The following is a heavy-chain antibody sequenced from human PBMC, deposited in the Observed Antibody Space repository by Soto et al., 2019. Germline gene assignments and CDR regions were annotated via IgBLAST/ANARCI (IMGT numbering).Heavy chain of an antibody. D-gene: IGHD3-10*01. V-gene: IGHV3-23*01. CDR3: AKALWFGESSHYFDY. CDR2: IGSSGGAI. J-gene: IGHJ4*02. CDR1: GFGFDSYA. Sequence: EVQLLESGGGLVQVGGSLRLSCVGSGFGFDSYAMSWVRQAPGKGLEWVSGIGSSGGAIVYADSVRGRCTISRDNSRNALYLHMNSLRAGDTAVYYCAKALWFGESSHYFDYWGQGTLVTVSS.